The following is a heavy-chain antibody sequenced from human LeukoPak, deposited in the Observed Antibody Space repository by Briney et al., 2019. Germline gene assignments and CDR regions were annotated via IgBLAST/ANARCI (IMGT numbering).Heavy chain of an antibody. V-gene: IGHV3-21*05. D-gene: IGHD2-2*01. CDR1: GFTFSSYS. CDR2: ISSSSSYI. J-gene: IGHJ4*02. CDR3: ARGDRDLYCSSTSCYPVL. Sequence: GGSLRLSCAASGFTFSSYSMNWVRQAPGKGLEWVSYISSSSSYIYYADSVKGRFTISRDNAKNSLYLQMNSLRAEDTAVYYCARGDRDLYCSSTSCYPVLGGQGTLVTVSS.